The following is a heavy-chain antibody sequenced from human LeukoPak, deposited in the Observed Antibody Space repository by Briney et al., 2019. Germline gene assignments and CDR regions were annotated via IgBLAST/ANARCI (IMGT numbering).Heavy chain of an antibody. CDR1: GGSFSGYY. CDR2: INHSGST. J-gene: IGHJ4*02. D-gene: IGHD2-2*02. CDR3: ARGYCSSTSCYNYVDY. Sequence: SETLSLTCAVYGGSFSGYYWSWIRQPPGKGLEWIGEINHSGSTNYNPSLKSRVTISVDTSKNQFSLKLSSVTAADTAVYYCARGYCSSTSCYNYVDYWGQGTLVTVSS. V-gene: IGHV4-34*01.